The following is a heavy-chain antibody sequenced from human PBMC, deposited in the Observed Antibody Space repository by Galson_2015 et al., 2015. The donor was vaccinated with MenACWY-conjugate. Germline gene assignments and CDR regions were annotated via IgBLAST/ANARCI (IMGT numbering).Heavy chain of an antibody. Sequence: SETLSLTCPVSGDSITGTSSFWAWIRQPPGKGLEWIASIYYTGSTYYNPSLKSRVSMSVDTSQNQFSLRLSSVTAADTAVYYCARAAAKSRGRFDYRGQGTLVTVSS. CDR3: ARAAAKSRGRFDY. J-gene: IGHJ4*02. CDR2: IYYTGST. CDR1: GDSITGTSSF. D-gene: IGHD2-15*01. V-gene: IGHV4-39*07.